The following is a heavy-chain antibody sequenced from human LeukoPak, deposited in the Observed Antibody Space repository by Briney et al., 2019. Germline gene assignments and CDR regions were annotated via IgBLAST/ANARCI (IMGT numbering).Heavy chain of an antibody. CDR3: AAPRSHYDILSLGDYYYYMDV. Sequence: SVKVSCKASGGTFSSYAISWLRQAPGQGLEWMGGIIPIFGTANYAQKFQGRVTITTDESTSTAYMELSSLRSEDTAVYYCAAPRSHYDILSLGDYYYYMDVWGKGTTVTVSS. CDR2: IIPIFGTA. V-gene: IGHV1-69*05. CDR1: GGTFSSYA. J-gene: IGHJ6*03. D-gene: IGHD3-9*01.